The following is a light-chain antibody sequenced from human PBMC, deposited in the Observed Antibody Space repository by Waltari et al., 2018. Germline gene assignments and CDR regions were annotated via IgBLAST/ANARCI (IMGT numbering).Light chain of an antibody. J-gene: IGKJ1*01. V-gene: IGKV3-15*01. CDR3: QHYNNWPRT. CDR1: QSVTSN. Sequence: ETVMTQSPPTLSLSPGESATLSCRASQSVTSNLAWYQQTPGQAPRLLIYGASTRATGIPARFSGSGSATEFTLTISSLQSEDFAVYYCQHYNNWPRTFGQGTKVEIK. CDR2: GAS.